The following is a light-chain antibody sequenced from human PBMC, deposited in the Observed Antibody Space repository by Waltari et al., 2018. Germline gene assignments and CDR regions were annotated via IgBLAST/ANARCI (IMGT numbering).Light chain of an antibody. V-gene: IGKV1-5*03. CDR2: EAS. J-gene: IGKJ4*01. CDR1: QSISSW. CDR3: QHYASALT. Sequence: DIQMTQSPSTLSASVGDSVTITCRASQSISSWLAWYQQKPGRAPKLLIYEASTLDSGVPSRFSGSGSGTEFTLTISSLQPDDFATYYCQHYASALTFGGGTKVEVK.